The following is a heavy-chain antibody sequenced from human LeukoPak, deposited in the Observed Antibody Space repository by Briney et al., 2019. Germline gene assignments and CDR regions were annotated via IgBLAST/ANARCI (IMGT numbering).Heavy chain of an antibody. J-gene: IGHJ4*02. V-gene: IGHV4-4*07. Sequence: PSETLSLTCSVSGGSISNYYWNWIRQPAGKGLEWIGRIYTSGSTNYNPSLKSRVTMSVDTSKNQFSLKLSSVTAVDTAVYYCARSNHDILTGSAFDYWGQGTLVTVSS. CDR3: ARSNHDILTGSAFDY. CDR2: IYTSGST. D-gene: IGHD3-9*01. CDR1: GGSISNYY.